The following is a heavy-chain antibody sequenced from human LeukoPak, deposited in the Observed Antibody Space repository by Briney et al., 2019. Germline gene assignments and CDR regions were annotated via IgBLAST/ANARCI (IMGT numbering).Heavy chain of an antibody. V-gene: IGHV3-23*01. CDR3: AKDVYDGSSWIEYYFDY. J-gene: IGHJ4*02. CDR2: ISGSGGST. Sequence: ETLSLTCTVSGGSISSYYWSWVRQAPGKGLEWVSAISGSGGSTYYADSVKGRFTISRDNSKNTLYLQMSSLRAEDTAVYYCAKDVYDGSSWIEYYFDYWGQGTLVTVSS. CDR1: GGSISSYY. D-gene: IGHD6-13*01.